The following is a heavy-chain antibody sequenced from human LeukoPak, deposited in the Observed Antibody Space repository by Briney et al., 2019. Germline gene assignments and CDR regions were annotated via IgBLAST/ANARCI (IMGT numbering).Heavy chain of an antibody. CDR2: ISSRSTII. V-gene: IGHV3-48*01. D-gene: IGHD1-26*01. CDR1: GFPFSSYS. J-gene: IGHJ3*02. Sequence: GGSLRLSCAASGFPFSSYSMTWVRPAPGKGREWVSYISSRSTIIYYYDSVKGRFTISRDNDKNALNLEMNSMRAEDTAVYYCARGGSYYNEAFDIWGQGTMVTVSS. CDR3: ARGGSYYNEAFDI.